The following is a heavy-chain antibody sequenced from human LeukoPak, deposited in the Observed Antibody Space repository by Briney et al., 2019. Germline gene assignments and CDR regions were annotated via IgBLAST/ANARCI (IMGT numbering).Heavy chain of an antibody. CDR1: GFTFSSYG. J-gene: IGHJ6*03. CDR2: ISYDGSNK. V-gene: IGHV3-30*19. D-gene: IGHD6-13*01. Sequence: GGSLRLSCAASGFTFSSYGMHWVRQAPGKGLEWVAVISYDGSNKYYADSVKGRFTISRDNSKNTLYLQMNSLRAEDTAVYYCARDPQLVRYYYYYMDVWGKGTTVTVSS. CDR3: ARDPQLVRYYYYYMDV.